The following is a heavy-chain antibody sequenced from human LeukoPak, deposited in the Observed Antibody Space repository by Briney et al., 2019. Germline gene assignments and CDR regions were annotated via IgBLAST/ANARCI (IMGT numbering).Heavy chain of an antibody. CDR1: GYTFTGYY. J-gene: IGHJ4*02. V-gene: IGHV1-2*02. CDR3: ARSIAAAGLYYFDS. CDR2: INPNSGGT. Sequence: ASVKVSCKASGYTFTGYYIHWVRQAPGQGLEWMGWINPNSGGTNYAQNFQGRVTMTRDTSNSTAYMELRRLRSDDTAVYYCARSIAAAGLYYFDSWGQGTLVNVSS. D-gene: IGHD6-13*01.